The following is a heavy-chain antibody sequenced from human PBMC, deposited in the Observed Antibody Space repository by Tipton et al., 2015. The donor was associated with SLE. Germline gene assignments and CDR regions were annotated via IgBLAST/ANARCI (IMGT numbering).Heavy chain of an antibody. V-gene: IGHV4-34*01. D-gene: IGHD5-24*01. Sequence: GLVKPSETLSLTCAVYGGSFSGYYWSWIRQPPGKGLEWIGEINHSGSTSYNPPLKSRVPISVDTSKNQFSLKLSSVTAADTAVYYCARQEMATIRAFDIWGQGTMVTVSS. CDR3: ARQEMATIRAFDI. J-gene: IGHJ3*02. CDR1: GGSFSGYY. CDR2: INHSGST.